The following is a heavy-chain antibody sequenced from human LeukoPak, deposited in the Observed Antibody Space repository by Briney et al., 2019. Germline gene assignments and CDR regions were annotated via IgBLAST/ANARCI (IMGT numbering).Heavy chain of an antibody. CDR3: ARVSSGYYLDY. V-gene: IGHV3-7*03. Sequence: WGSLRLSCAASGFTFSNYWMSWVRQAPGKGLEWVADIKQEGSEKYHVDSVKGRFTISRDNAKNSLYLQMNSLRAEDTAVYFCARVSSGYYLDYWGQGTLVTVSS. CDR1: GFTFSNYW. J-gene: IGHJ4*02. D-gene: IGHD3-22*01. CDR2: IKQEGSEK.